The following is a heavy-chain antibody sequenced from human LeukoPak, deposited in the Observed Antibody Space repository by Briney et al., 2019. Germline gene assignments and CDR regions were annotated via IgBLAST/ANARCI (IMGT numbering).Heavy chain of an antibody. CDR3: ARVIATRPHYHYYMDV. CDR1: GFTFSDHY. Sequence: PGGSLRLSCAASGFTFSDHYMSWIRQAPGKGLEWVSYISNSGRTIYYADSVKGRFTISRGNAENSLYLQMNSLRAEDTAVYYRARVIATRPHYHYYMDVWGKGTTVTVSS. J-gene: IGHJ6*03. D-gene: IGHD6-6*01. V-gene: IGHV3-11*04. CDR2: ISNSGRTI.